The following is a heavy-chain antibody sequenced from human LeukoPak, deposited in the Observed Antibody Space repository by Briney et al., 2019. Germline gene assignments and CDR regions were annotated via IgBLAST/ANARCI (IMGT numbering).Heavy chain of an antibody. D-gene: IGHD3-10*01. CDR1: GGSISSSSYY. CDR2: IYYSGIT. Sequence: PSETLSLTCTVSGGSISSSSYYWGWIRQPPGKGLEWIGSIYYSGITNYNPSLKSRVTISVATSKTQFSLKLSAVPAADTAVYYCARVRGALDYGSGSWGQGTLVTVSS. CDR3: ARVRGALDYGSGS. V-gene: IGHV4-39*07. J-gene: IGHJ4*02.